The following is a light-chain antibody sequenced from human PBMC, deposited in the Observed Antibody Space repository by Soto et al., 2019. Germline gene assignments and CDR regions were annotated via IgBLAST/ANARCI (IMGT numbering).Light chain of an antibody. CDR2: DVS. V-gene: IGLV2-14*01. Sequence: QSVLTQPASVSGSPGQSITISCTGTSSDVGGYNYVSWYQQHPGKAPKLMIYDVSNRPSGVSTRFSGSKSGNTASLTISGLQADDEADYYCSSYTSSTLYVFGTGTKLTVL. CDR3: SSYTSSTLYV. CDR1: SSDVGGYNY. J-gene: IGLJ1*01.